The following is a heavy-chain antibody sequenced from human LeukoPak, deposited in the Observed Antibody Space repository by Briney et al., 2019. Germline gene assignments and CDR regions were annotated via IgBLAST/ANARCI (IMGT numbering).Heavy chain of an antibody. CDR1: GYTFTSYA. CDR3: ARGSFGGYSSRWNPVDY. Sequence: ASVKVSCKASGYTFTSYAITWVRQAPGQGLEWMGWISASNGNTKYAQKLQGRVTMTTDTSTSTAYMELRSLRSDDTAVYYCARGSFGGYSSRWNPVDYWGQGTLVTVSS. V-gene: IGHV1-18*01. CDR2: ISASNGNT. D-gene: IGHD6-13*01. J-gene: IGHJ4*02.